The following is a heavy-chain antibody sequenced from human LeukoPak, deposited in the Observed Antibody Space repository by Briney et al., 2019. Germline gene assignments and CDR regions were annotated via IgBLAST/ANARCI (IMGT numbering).Heavy chain of an antibody. D-gene: IGHD2/OR15-2a*01. CDR1: GGSIDNYY. J-gene: IGHJ5*01. CDR2: IYYSGST. CDR3: ARQVVIIPSSRGGPWFDP. Sequence: SETLSLTCTVSGGSIDNYYWSWIRQPPGKGLEWIGYIYYSGSTNYNPSLKSRVTISVDTSKNQFSLKLSSVTAADTAVYYCARQVVIIPSSRGGPWFDPWGQGTLVAVSS. V-gene: IGHV4-59*08.